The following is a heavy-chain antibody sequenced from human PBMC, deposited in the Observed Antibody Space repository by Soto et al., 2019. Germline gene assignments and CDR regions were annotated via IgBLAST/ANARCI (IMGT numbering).Heavy chain of an antibody. J-gene: IGHJ4*02. CDR1: GASINSRGYY. CDR3: VRQHSYGLWGDY. V-gene: IGHV4-31*03. D-gene: IGHD5-18*01. CDR2: IYYSGRT. Sequence: QVQLQESGPGLVKPSQTLSLICTVSGASINSRGYYWSWIRQHPGKGLEWIGYIYYSGRTYYNPSLHSRVTISVDTSRNQFSLNLTSVTAADTAVYYCVRQHSYGLWGDYWGQGTLVAVSS.